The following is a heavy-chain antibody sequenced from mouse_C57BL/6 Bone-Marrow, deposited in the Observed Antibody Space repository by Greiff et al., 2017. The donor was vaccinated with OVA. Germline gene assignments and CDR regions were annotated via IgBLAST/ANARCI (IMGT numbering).Heavy chain of an antibody. CDR2: INPYNGDT. V-gene: IGHV1-20*01. CDR1: GYSFTGYF. D-gene: IGHD5-1-1*01. J-gene: IGHJ4*01. CDR3: ARCQYPWAMDY. Sequence: EVQGVESGPELVKPGDSVKISCKASGYSFTGYFMNWVMQSHGKSLEWIGRINPYNGDTFYNQKFKGKATLTVDKSSSTAHMELRSLTSEDSAVYYCARCQYPWAMDYWGQGTSVTVSS.